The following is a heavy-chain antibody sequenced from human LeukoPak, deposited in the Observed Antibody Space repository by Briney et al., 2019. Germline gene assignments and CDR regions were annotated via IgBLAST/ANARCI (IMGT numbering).Heavy chain of an antibody. CDR3: ARQPSLRYCSGGSCYSPKAFDI. V-gene: IGHV1-2*02. CDR2: INPNSGGT. D-gene: IGHD2-15*01. Sequence: ASVKVSCKASGYTFTGYYMHWVRQAPGQGLEWMGWINPNSGGTNYAQKLQGRVTMTRDTSISTAYMELSRLRSDDTAVYYCARQPSLRYCSGGSCYSPKAFDIWGQGTMVTVSS. CDR1: GYTFTGYY. J-gene: IGHJ3*02.